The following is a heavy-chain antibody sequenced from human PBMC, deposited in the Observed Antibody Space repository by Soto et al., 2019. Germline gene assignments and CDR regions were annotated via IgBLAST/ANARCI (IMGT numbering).Heavy chain of an antibody. D-gene: IGHD2-2*01. CDR2: IYYSGST. V-gene: IGHV4-39*01. J-gene: IGHJ4*02. Sequence: SETLSLTCTVSGGSISSSSYYWGWIRQPPGKGLEWIGSIYYSGSTYYNPSLKSRVTISVDTSKNQFSLKLSSVTAADTAVYYCARLDIVVVPAAISTQPYYFDYWGQGTLVTVSS. CDR1: GGSISSSSYY. CDR3: ARLDIVVVPAAISTQPYYFDY.